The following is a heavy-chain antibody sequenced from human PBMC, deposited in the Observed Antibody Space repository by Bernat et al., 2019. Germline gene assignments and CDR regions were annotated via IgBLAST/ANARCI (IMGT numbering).Heavy chain of an antibody. Sequence: QLQLLESGGGVVQPGRSLRLSCAASGFTFSGYGMHWFRQAPGKGLEGWAVISFDGSNNNIADSVKGRFTISRDNSKNTLYLQMNSLRAEDTAVYYCAKEYCSSTSCYPYYYYYYGMDVWGQGTTVTVSS. J-gene: IGHJ6*02. CDR2: ISFDGSNN. CDR3: AKEYCSSTSCYPYYYYYYGMDV. CDR1: GFTFSGYG. D-gene: IGHD2-2*01. V-gene: IGHV3-30*18.